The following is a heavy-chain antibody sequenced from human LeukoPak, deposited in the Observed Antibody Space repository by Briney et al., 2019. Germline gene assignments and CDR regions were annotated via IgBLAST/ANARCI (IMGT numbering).Heavy chain of an antibody. J-gene: IGHJ6*03. D-gene: IGHD1-7*01. CDR3: ARRWNYGRNYYIDV. CDR1: GGSFSHYY. V-gene: IGHV4-34*01. CDR2: INDSGTI. Sequence: SETLSLTCDVYGGSFSHYYWSWIRQSPGMGLEWIGEINDSGTINYNPSLMRRVTIPLDKSKNQFSLKLSSATAADTAVYYCARRWNYGRNYYIDVWGKGATVSVSS.